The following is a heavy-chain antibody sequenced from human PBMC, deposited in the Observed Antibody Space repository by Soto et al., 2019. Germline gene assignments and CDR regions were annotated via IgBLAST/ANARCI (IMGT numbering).Heavy chain of an antibody. CDR3: ARVSCSNTGCYAGGWFDP. J-gene: IGHJ5*02. Sequence: SETLSLTCTVSGGSISSGDYYWSWIRQPPGKGLEWIGYIYYIGSSSYYNPSLKSRLTISLDTSKNQFSLKLSSVTAADTAVYYCARVSCSNTGCYAGGWFDPWGQGALVTVSS. CDR1: GGSISSGDYY. D-gene: IGHD2-2*01. CDR2: IYYIGSSS. V-gene: IGHV4-30-4*01.